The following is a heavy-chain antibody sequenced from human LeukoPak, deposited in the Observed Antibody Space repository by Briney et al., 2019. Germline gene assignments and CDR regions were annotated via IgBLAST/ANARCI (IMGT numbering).Heavy chain of an antibody. CDR3: ARGGGLDV. D-gene: IGHD3-16*01. CDR1: GLSVRSNY. J-gene: IGHJ6*02. Sequence: GGSLRLSRAASGLSVRSNYLTWVRQAPGKGLEWVASINHNGNVNYYVDSVKGRFTISRGNAKNSLYLQMSNLRAEDTAVYFCARGGGLDVWGQGATVTVSS. V-gene: IGHV3-7*03. CDR2: INHNGNVN.